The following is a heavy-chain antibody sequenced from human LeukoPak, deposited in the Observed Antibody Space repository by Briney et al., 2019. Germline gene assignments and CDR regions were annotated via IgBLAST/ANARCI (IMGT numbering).Heavy chain of an antibody. CDR3: ARGFCSGGSCYYPSLDY. Sequence: GGSLRLSCAASGFTFSSYAIHWVRQAPGKGLEWVAVISYDGSNKYYADSVKGRFTISRDNSKNTLYLQMNSLRAEDTAVYYCARGFCSGGSCYYPSLDYWGQGTLVTVSS. CDR1: GFTFSSYA. D-gene: IGHD2-15*01. J-gene: IGHJ4*02. V-gene: IGHV3-30*01. CDR2: ISYDGSNK.